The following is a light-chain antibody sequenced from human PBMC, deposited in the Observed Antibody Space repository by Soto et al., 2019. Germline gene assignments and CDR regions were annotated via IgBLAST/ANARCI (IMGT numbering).Light chain of an antibody. V-gene: IGLV1-40*01. CDR3: QSYDSSLSVVV. J-gene: IGLJ2*01. CDR1: SSNIGAGYD. Sequence: QSVLTQPPSVSGAPGQRVTISCTGSSSNIGAGYDVHWYQQLPGTAPKLLIYGNSNRPSGVPDRFSGSKSGTSASLAITGLEAEDVADYYSQSYDSSLSVVVFGGGTKLTVL. CDR2: GNS.